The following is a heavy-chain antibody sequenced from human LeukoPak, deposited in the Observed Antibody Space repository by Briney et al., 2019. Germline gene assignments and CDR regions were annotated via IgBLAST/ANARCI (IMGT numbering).Heavy chain of an antibody. CDR2: IYPGDSDT. CDR3: ARHPYSHYYGMDV. CDR1: GYSFTSYW. J-gene: IGHJ6*02. Sequence: GESLRISCKGSGYSFTSYWIGWVRQMPGKGLEWMGIIYPGDSDTRYSPSFQGQVTISADKSISTAYLQWSSLKASDTAMYYCARHPYSHYYGMDVWGQGTTVTVSS. D-gene: IGHD4-11*01. V-gene: IGHV5-51*01.